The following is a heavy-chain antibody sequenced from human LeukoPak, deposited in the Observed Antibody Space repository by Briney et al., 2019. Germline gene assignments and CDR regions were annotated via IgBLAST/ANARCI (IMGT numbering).Heavy chain of an antibody. CDR2: IKEDGSEK. D-gene: IGHD5-12*01. J-gene: IGHJ4*02. V-gene: IGHV3-7*01. Sequence: GGSLRLSCAASGFSFSYYWMSWVRQAPGKGLEWVANIKEDGSEKYYVDSVRGRFTISRDNAKNSLYLLMNSLRAEDTAVYYCARQGSLAIVATKALDYWGQGTLVTVSS. CDR1: GFSFSYYW. CDR3: ARQGSLAIVATKALDY.